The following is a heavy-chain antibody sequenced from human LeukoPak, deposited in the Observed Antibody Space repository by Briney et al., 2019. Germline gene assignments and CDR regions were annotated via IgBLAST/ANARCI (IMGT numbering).Heavy chain of an antibody. Sequence: GGSLRLSCAASGFTVSSNYMSWVRQAPGKGLEWVSVIYSGGSTYYADSVKGRFTISRDNSKNTLYLQMNSLRYEDTAVYYCARGLRYYGSGIYWWYFDYWGQGTLVTVSS. CDR1: GFTVSSNY. J-gene: IGHJ4*02. CDR3: ARGLRYYGSGIYWWYFDY. D-gene: IGHD3-10*01. V-gene: IGHV3-53*05. CDR2: IYSGGST.